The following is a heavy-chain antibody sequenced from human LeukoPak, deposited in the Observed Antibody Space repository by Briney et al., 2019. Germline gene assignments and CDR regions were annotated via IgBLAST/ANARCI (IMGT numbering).Heavy chain of an antibody. V-gene: IGHV3-23*01. CDR3: ARAPKFRLVGVPKGPFDP. CDR1: GFTFRSYG. D-gene: IGHD1-26*01. Sequence: GGTLRLSCAASGFTFRSYGMSWVRQAPGKGLEWVSAISGSGGSTYYADSVKGRFTISRDNSKNTLFLQMNSLRAEDTAVYYCARAPKFRLVGVPKGPFDPWGQGSLVTVSP. J-gene: IGHJ5*02. CDR2: ISGSGGST.